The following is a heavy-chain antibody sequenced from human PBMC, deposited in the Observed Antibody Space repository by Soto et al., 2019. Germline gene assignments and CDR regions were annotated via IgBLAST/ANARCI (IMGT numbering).Heavy chain of an antibody. V-gene: IGHV4-31*03. CDR1: DGSVSRGGYY. D-gene: IGHD1-26*01. CDR3: AREGSYHYFDY. Sequence: QVQLQESGPGLVKPSQTLSLACTVSDGSVSRGGYYWSWLRQSPGKGLEWIGNIYYTGRTSYNPSRQSRVTISLETSKRQFSLRLASVSAADTALYYCAREGSYHYFDYWGQGALVTVSS. CDR2: IYYTGRT. J-gene: IGHJ4*02.